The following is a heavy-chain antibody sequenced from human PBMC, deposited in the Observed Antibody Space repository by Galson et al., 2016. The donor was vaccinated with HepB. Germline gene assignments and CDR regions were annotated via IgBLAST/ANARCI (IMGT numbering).Heavy chain of an antibody. D-gene: IGHD3-10*01. V-gene: IGHV4-59*01. CDR2: IYYSGNI. Sequence: TLSLTCTVSGGSIRTYFWSWIRQPPGKGLEWIGFIYYSGNINYNPSLKSRVTISIDTSKNQFSLKLSSVTAADTAVYYCARELLWFGEDGMDVWGQGTTVTVSS. CDR1: GGSIRTYF. J-gene: IGHJ6*02. CDR3: ARELLWFGEDGMDV.